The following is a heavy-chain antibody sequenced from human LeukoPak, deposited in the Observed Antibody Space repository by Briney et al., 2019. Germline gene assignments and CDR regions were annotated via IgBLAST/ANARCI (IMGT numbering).Heavy chain of an antibody. CDR2: INPNGGST. Sequence: ASVKVSCKASRATFRSYAISWVRQAPGQGLEWMGIINPNGGSTNCAQKFQGRVTMTRDTSTSTVYMELRSLSSEDTAVYYCARLPWETSRPPEPDYWGQGTLVTVSS. CDR3: ARLPWETSRPPEPDY. CDR1: RATFRSYA. D-gene: IGHD1-14*01. V-gene: IGHV1-46*01. J-gene: IGHJ4*02.